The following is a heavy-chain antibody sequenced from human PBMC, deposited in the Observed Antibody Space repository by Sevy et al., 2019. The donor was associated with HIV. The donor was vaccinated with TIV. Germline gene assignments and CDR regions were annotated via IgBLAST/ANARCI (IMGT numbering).Heavy chain of an antibody. J-gene: IGHJ4*02. CDR3: AKASYDILTGYFDY. V-gene: IGHV3-23*01. CDR2: ISGSGGST. Sequence: GGSLRLSCAASGFTFSSYAMSWVRQAPGKGLEWVSAISGSGGSTYYADSVKGRFTISRANSKNTLYLQMNSLRAEDTAVYYCAKASYDILTGYFDYWGQGTLVTVSS. CDR1: GFTFSSYA. D-gene: IGHD3-9*01.